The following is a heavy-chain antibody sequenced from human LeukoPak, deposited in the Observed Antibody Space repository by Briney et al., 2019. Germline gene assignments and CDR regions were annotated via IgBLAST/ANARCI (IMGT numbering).Heavy chain of an antibody. D-gene: IGHD6-6*01. J-gene: IGHJ4*02. CDR1: GYTLTELS. Sequence: GASVKVSCKVSGYTLTELSMHWVRQAPGKGLEWMGGFDPEDGETIYAQKFQGRVTMTEDTSTDTAYTELSSLRSEDTAVYYCAIGLAYGSSPGYFDYWGQGTLVTVSS. CDR3: AIGLAYGSSPGYFDY. V-gene: IGHV1-24*01. CDR2: FDPEDGET.